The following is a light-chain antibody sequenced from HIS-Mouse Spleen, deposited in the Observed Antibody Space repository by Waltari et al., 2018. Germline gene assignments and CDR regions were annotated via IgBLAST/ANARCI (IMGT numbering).Light chain of an antibody. CDR1: ALPKKY. V-gene: IGLV3-10*01. CDR2: EDS. J-gene: IGLJ2*01. Sequence: SYELTQPPSVSVSPGQTARITCPGDALPKKYAYWYPQKSSQAPVLVIYEDSKRPSGIPERFSGSSSGTMATLTISGAQVEDEADYYCYSTDSSGNHRVFGGGTKLTVL. CDR3: YSTDSSGNHRV.